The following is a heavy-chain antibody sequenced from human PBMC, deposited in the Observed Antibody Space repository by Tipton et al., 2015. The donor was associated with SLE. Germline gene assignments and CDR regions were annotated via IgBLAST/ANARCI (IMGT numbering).Heavy chain of an antibody. V-gene: IGHV3-74*01. J-gene: IGHJ6*03. CDR1: GFTFRGYW. CDR3: AREGYNFGYGHYYYYTDV. CDR2: INGDGSIT. D-gene: IGHD5-18*01. Sequence: GSLRLSCAASGFTFRGYWMHWVRQAPGKGLVWVSRINGDGSITNYADSVKGRFTISRDNAKNSLYLQMNGLTPEDTAFYYCAREGYNFGYGHYYYYTDVWGKGATVTVS.